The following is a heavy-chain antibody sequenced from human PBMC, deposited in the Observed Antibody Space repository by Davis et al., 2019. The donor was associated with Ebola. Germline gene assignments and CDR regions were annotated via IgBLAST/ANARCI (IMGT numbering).Heavy chain of an antibody. CDR1: GGTFSSYA. V-gene: IGHV1-69*06. J-gene: IGHJ5*02. D-gene: IGHD3-3*01. Sequence: SVKVSCKASGGTFSSYAISWVRQAPGQGLEWMGGIIPIFGTANYAQKFQGRVTITADKSTSTAYMELSSLRSEDTAVYYCARASGYYDFLFDPWGQGTLVTVSS. CDR2: IIPIFGTA. CDR3: ARASGYYDFLFDP.